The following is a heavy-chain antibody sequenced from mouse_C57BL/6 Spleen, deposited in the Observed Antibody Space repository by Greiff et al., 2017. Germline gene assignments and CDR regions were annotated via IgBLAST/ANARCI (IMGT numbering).Heavy chain of an antibody. CDR3: ARPELTGPFAY. CDR2: INPSTGGT. J-gene: IGHJ3*01. D-gene: IGHD4-1*01. Sequence: VQLKESGPELVKPGASVKISCKASGYSFTGYYMNWVKQSPEKSLEWIGEINPSTGGTTYNQKFKAKATLTVDKSSSTAYMQLKSLTSEDSAVYYCARPELTGPFAYWGQGTLVTVSA. CDR1: GYSFTGYY. V-gene: IGHV1-42*01.